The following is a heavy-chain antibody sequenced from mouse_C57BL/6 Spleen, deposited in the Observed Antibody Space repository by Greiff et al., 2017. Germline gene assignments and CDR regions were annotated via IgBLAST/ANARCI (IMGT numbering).Heavy chain of an antibody. J-gene: IGHJ2*01. CDR2: IYPGSGST. Sequence: QVHVKQPGAELVKPGASVKMSCKASGYTFTSYWITWVKQRPGQGLEWIGDIYPGSGSTNYNEKFKSKATLTVDTSSSTAYMQLSSLTSEDSAVYYCARALLHYFDYWGQGTTLTVSS. D-gene: IGHD2-12*01. CDR1: GYTFTSYW. CDR3: ARALLHYFDY. V-gene: IGHV1-55*01.